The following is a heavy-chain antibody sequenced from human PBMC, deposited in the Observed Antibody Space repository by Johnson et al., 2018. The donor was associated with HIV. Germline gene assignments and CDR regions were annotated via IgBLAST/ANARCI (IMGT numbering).Heavy chain of an antibody. Sequence: QMQLVESGGGVVQPGRSLRLSCAASGFTFSSYAMHWVRQAPGKGLAWVAVIGYDGSDKYYADSVKGRFTISRDNSKNTLYLQMNSLRAEDTAVYYCAKDKAVVTALYDAFDIWGQGTMVTVSS. CDR3: AKDKAVVTALYDAFDI. D-gene: IGHD2-21*02. CDR2: IGYDGSDK. J-gene: IGHJ3*02. V-gene: IGHV3-30*04. CDR1: GFTFSSYA.